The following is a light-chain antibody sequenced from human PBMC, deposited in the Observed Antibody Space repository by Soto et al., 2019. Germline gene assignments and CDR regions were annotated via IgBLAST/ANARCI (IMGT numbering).Light chain of an antibody. J-gene: IGKJ4*01. CDR2: GAS. CDR3: QQYNSWPPLT. V-gene: IGKV3-15*01. CDR1: QSVSSN. Sequence: EIVMTQSPATLSVSPGERATLSCRASQSVSSNLAWYQQQPGQAPRLLIYGASTRATGIPARFNGSGSGTEFTLTISSLQSEYLAVYYCQQYNSWPPLTFGGGTKVEIK.